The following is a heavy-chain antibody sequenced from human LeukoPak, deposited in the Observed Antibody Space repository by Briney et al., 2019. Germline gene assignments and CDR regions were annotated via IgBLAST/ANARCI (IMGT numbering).Heavy chain of an antibody. CDR2: INPNRGGT. Sequence: ASVKVSCKASGYTFTGYYMHWVRQAPGQVREWMGWINPNRGGTNYARKFQGRVTMTRDTSISTAYMELSRLRSDDTAVYYCAARRGYRSGWYSDDYWGQGTLVTVSS. V-gene: IGHV1-2*02. CDR1: GYTFTGYY. D-gene: IGHD6-19*01. CDR3: AARRGYRSGWYSDDY. J-gene: IGHJ4*02.